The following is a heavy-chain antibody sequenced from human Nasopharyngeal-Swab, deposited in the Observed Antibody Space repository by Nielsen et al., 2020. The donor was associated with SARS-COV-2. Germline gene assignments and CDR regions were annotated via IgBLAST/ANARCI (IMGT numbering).Heavy chain of an antibody. CDR3: ARHFQDVTIFGVVIPGDYMDV. D-gene: IGHD3-3*01. Sequence: WIRQPPGKGLEWIGSIYYSGSTYYKPSLKSRVTISVDTSKNQFSLKLSSVTAADTAVYYCARHFQDVTIFGVVIPGDYMDVWGKGTTVTVSS. CDR2: IYYSGST. V-gene: IGHV4-39*01. J-gene: IGHJ6*03.